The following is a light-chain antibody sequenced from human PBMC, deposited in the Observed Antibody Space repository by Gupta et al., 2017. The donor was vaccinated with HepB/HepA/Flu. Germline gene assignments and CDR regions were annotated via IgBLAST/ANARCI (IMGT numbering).Light chain of an antibody. V-gene: IGLV1-40*01. CDR1: SSNTGAGYA. Sequence: QSVLTQPPSVSVAPGQPVTISCTGSSSNTGAGYAVHWYQQLPGIAPTLLISAYNNRPSGVPDRFSGSKSGSSASLSITGLQAEYEADYFCQSYDKGLSVVFGTGTTLTVL. CDR2: AYN. CDR3: QSYDKGLSVV. J-gene: IGLJ2*01.